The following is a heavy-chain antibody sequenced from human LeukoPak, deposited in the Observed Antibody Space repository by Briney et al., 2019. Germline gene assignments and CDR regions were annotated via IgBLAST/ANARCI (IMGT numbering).Heavy chain of an antibody. CDR3: AREGTYCSSTRCYWLDY. J-gene: IGHJ4*02. CDR1: GFTFSSYS. V-gene: IGHV3-21*01. CDR2: ISSSSSYI. Sequence: GGSLRLSCAASGFTFSSYSMNWVRQAPGKGLEWVSSISSSSSYIYYADSVKGRFTISRDNAKNSLYLQMNSLRAEDTAVYYCAREGTYCSSTRCYWLDYWGQGTLVTVSS. D-gene: IGHD2-2*01.